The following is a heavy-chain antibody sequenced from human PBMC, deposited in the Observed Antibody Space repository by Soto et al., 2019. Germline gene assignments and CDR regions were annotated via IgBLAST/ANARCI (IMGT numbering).Heavy chain of an antibody. V-gene: IGHV1-3*01. CDR3: ARRSGDIVATTFDY. Sequence: QVQLVQSGAEVKKPGASVKVSCKASGYTFTSYAMHWVRQXPGQXXXWMGWINAGNGNTKYSQKFQGRVTITRDTSASAAYMELSSLRSEDTAVYXCARRSGDIVATTFDYWRQGTLVTVSS. J-gene: IGHJ4*02. CDR1: GYTFTSYA. CDR2: INAGNGNT. D-gene: IGHD5-12*01.